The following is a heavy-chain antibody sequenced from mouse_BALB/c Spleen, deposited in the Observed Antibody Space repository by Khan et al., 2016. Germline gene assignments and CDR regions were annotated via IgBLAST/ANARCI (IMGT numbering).Heavy chain of an antibody. D-gene: IGHD2-14*01. V-gene: IGHV1-80*01. CDR2: IYPGDGDT. CDR3: ARGTPLAN. CDR1: GYAFSSYW. J-gene: IGHJ3*01. Sequence: QVQLKQSGAELVRPGSSVKISCKASGYAFSSYWMNWVKQRPGQGLEWIGQIYPGDGDTYYHGKFKGKVTLTADKSSSTAYMQLSSLTSEDSALYFCARGTPLANWGQGTLVTVSA.